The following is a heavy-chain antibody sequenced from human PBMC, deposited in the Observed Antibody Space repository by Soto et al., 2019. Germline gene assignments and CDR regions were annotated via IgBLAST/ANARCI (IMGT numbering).Heavy chain of an antibody. D-gene: IGHD3-10*01. J-gene: IGHJ6*02. CDR3: AKDSTFGLGPYYGMDV. Sequence: QVQLVESGGGVVQPGRSLRLSCAASGFTFSSYGMHWVRQAPGKGLEWVAVISYDGSNKYYADSVKGRFTISRDNSKYTLYLQMNSLRAEDTAVYYCAKDSTFGLGPYYGMDVWCQGTTDTGSS. CDR2: ISYDGSNK. CDR1: GFTFSSYG. V-gene: IGHV3-30*18.